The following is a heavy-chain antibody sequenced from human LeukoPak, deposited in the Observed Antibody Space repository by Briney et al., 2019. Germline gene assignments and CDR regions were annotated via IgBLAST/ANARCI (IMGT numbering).Heavy chain of an antibody. CDR2: IKQDGSET. D-gene: IGHD6-13*01. CDR1: GFTLSDYW. V-gene: IGHV3-7*01. CDR3: ARRFIAAAFFDH. Sequence: GGSLRLSCAASGFTLSDYWMSWVRQAPGKGLEWVANIKQDGSETYYVDSVKGRFTLSRDNAKNSLYLQMNSLRAEDTAVYYCARRFIAAAFFDHWGQGTLVAVSS. J-gene: IGHJ4*02.